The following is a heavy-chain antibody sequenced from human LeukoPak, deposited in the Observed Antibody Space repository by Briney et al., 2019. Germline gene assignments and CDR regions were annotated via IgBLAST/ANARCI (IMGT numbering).Heavy chain of an antibody. Sequence: SETLSLTCTVSGGSISNYYWSWIRQPPGKGLEWIGYIHYSGSTSYNPSLKSRVTISVDTSKNQFSLKLSSVTAADTAVYYCARRPRAGWFDPWGQGTLVTVSS. CDR3: ARRPRAGWFDP. V-gene: IGHV4-59*08. CDR1: GGSISNYY. CDR2: IHYSGST. J-gene: IGHJ5*02.